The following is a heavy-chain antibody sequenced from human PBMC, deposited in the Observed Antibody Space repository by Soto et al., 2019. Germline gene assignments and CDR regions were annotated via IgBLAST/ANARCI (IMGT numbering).Heavy chain of an antibody. Sequence: QVQLQQWGPGLLKPSETLSLTCAVYGGSFSGYYWTWIRQPPGTGLECIGEINHSGSTNYNPSLRNRVAVSVDTSKNQFSLKLTSVTAADTAVYYSARDKITCVFDYWGKGTLVCVS. J-gene: IGHJ4*02. V-gene: IGHV4-34*01. D-gene: IGHD3-10*01. CDR1: GGSFSGYY. CDR3: ARDKITCVFDY. CDR2: INHSGST.